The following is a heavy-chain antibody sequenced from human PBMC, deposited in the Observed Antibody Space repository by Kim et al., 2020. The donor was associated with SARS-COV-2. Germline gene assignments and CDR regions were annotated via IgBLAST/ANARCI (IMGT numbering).Heavy chain of an antibody. CDR3: ARAYSPAGIAAAGMFRFDP. D-gene: IGHD6-13*01. CDR1: GGSVSSGSYY. J-gene: IGHJ5*02. Sequence: SETLSLTCTVSGGSVSSGSYYWSWIRQPPGKGLEWIGYIYYSGSTNYNPSLKSRVTISVDTSKNQFSLKLSSVTAADTAVYYCARAYSPAGIAAAGMFRFDPWGQGTLVTVSS. V-gene: IGHV4-61*01. CDR2: IYYSGST.